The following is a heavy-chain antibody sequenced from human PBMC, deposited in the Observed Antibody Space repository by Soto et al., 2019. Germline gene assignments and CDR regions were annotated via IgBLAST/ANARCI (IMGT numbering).Heavy chain of an antibody. CDR3: ASAKLAARPDDYYYYGMDV. D-gene: IGHD6-6*01. J-gene: IGHJ6*02. CDR1: GGTFSSYA. Sequence: SVKVSCKASGGTFSSYAISWVRQAPGQGLEWMGGIIPIFGTANYAQKFQGRVTITADESTSTAYMELSSLRSEDTVVYYCASAKLAARPDDYYYYGMDVWGQGTTVTVSS. CDR2: IIPIFGTA. V-gene: IGHV1-69*13.